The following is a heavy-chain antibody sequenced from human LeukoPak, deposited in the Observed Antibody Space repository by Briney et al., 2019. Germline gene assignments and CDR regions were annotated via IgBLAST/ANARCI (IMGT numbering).Heavy chain of an antibody. D-gene: IGHD4-23*01. CDR3: ARLGNSRANDAFDI. V-gene: IGHV3-30-3*01. CDR2: ISYDGSNK. Sequence: GGSLRLSCAASGFTFSSYAMHWVRQAPGKGLEWVAVISYDGSNKYYADSVKGRFTISRDNSKNTLYLQMNSLRAEDTAVYYCARLGNSRANDAFDIWGQGTMVTVSS. J-gene: IGHJ3*02. CDR1: GFTFSSYA.